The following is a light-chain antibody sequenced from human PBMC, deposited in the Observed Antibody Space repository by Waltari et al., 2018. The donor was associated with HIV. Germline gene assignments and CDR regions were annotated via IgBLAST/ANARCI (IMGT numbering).Light chain of an antibody. V-gene: IGLV2-14*01. CDR1: SSDVGAYDY. Sequence: QSALTQTASVSASPGQSSTISCTGTSSDVGAYDYVSWYQYHPGKAPKLMISEVSSRPSWVSKRFSGSKSGNTASLTISGLQAENEADYSCCSYTSSGTLVFGGGTKLTVL. J-gene: IGLJ2*01. CDR2: EVS. CDR3: CSYTSSGTLV.